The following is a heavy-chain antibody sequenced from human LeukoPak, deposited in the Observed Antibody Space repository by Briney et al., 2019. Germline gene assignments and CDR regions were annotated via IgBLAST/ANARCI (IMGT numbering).Heavy chain of an antibody. CDR2: IRYDRSNE. CDR3: AKEGELEANESFDY. J-gene: IGHJ4*02. D-gene: IGHD1-1*01. CDR1: GFTFSGYG. Sequence: GGSLRLSCVVSGFTFSGYGMHWVRQVPGKGLEWVAFIRYDRSNEYYADSVKGRFTISRDNSKDTVYLQMNSLRSEDTAVYYCAKEGELEANESFDYWGQGTLVSVSS. V-gene: IGHV3-30*02.